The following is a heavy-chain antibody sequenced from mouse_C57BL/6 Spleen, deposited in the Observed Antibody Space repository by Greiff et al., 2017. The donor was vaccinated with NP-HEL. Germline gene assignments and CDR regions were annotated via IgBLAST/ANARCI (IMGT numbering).Heavy chain of an antibody. D-gene: IGHD1-1*01. CDR1: GYSITSGYY. CDR2: ISYDGSN. CDR3: ARGLRWYFDY. V-gene: IGHV3-6*01. Sequence: ESGPGLVKPSQSLSLTCSVTGYSITSGYYWNWIRQFPGNKLEWMGYISYDGSNNYNPSLKNRISITRDTSKNQFFLKLNSVTTEDTATYYCARGLRWYFDYWGQGTTLTVSS. J-gene: IGHJ2*01.